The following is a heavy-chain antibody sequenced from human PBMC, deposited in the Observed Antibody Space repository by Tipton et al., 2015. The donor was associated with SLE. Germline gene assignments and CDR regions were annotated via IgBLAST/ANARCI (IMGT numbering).Heavy chain of an antibody. J-gene: IGHJ6*02. Sequence: SLRLSCAASGFTFSSYGMHWVRQAPGKGLEWVAFIRYDGGNKYYADSVKGRFTISRDNSKNTLYLQMNSLRVEDTAVYYCAKDLDNYYGMDVWGQGTTVTVSS. CDR2: IRYDGGNK. V-gene: IGHV3-30*02. CDR1: GFTFSSYG. CDR3: AKDLDNYYGMDV.